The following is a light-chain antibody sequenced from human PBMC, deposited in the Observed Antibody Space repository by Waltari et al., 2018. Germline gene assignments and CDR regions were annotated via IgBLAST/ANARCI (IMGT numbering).Light chain of an antibody. CDR3: KQYYSTPPYT. Sequence: DILMTKSPDSLAVSLGERATINCKSSQSVLYSSNNKNYLAWYQQKPGQPPKLLIYWASAREAGVPDRFSGSGSGTDFTLTISSLQAEDVAVYYCKQYYSTPPYTFGQGTKLEIK. V-gene: IGKV4-1*01. J-gene: IGKJ2*01. CDR1: QSVLYSSNNKNY. CDR2: WAS.